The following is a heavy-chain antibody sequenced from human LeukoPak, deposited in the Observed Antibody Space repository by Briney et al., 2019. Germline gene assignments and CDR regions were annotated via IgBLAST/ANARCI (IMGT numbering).Heavy chain of an antibody. D-gene: IGHD6-19*01. Sequence: SDTLSLTGSDSVGSISSYGYYWSSIRQHPGKGLEWIGYIYYSGSTNYNPSLKSRVTISVDTSKNQFSLKLSSVTAADTAVYYCARESSGHPRTINFDYWGQGTLVTVSS. CDR1: VGSISSYGYY. CDR3: ARESSGHPRTINFDY. J-gene: IGHJ4*02. CDR2: IYYSGST. V-gene: IGHV4-61*08.